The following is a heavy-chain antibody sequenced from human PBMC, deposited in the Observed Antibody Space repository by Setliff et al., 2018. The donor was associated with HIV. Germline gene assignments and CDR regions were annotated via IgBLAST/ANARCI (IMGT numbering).Heavy chain of an antibody. CDR2: IYYSGTT. CDR1: GYSLSSDYY. J-gene: IGHJ6*03. D-gene: IGHD6-6*01. CDR3: ASEAWTSYRSSSGYYYYYMDV. V-gene: IGHV4-61*01. Sequence: PSETLSLTCAVSGYSLSSDYYWSWIRQPPGKGLEWIGYIYYSGTTKYNPSLKSRVTISVDTSKNQFSLKLSSVTAADTAVYYCASEAWTSYRSSSGYYYYYMDVWGKGTTVTV.